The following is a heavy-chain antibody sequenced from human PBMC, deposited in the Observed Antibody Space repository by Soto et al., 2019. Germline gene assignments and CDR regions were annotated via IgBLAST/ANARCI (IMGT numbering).Heavy chain of an antibody. CDR3: AKDLGLWFGEPRFDS. CDR2: ISWSRGSI. V-gene: IGHV3-9*01. J-gene: IGHJ4*02. CDR1: GFPFDDYA. D-gene: IGHD3-10*01. Sequence: EVQLVESGGGLVQPGRSLRLSCAASGFPFDDYAMHWVRQTPGKGLEWVSGISWSRGSIDYADSVKGRFTISRDNAKTSLYLQMNSLRPEDTALYYCAKDLGLWFGEPRFDSWGQGTLVTVSS.